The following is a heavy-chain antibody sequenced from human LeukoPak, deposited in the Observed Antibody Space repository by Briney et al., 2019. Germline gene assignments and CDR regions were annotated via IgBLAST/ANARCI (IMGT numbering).Heavy chain of an antibody. CDR1: GGSISSYY. CDR3: ARAPGYCSSTSCYAFDI. Sequence: SETLSLTCTVSGGSISSYYWSWIRQPPGKGLEWVGYIYYSGSTNYNPSLKSRVTISVDTSKNQFSLKLSSVTAADTAVYYCARAPGYCSSTSCYAFDIWGQGTMVTVSS. D-gene: IGHD2-2*01. V-gene: IGHV4-59*01. CDR2: IYYSGST. J-gene: IGHJ3*02.